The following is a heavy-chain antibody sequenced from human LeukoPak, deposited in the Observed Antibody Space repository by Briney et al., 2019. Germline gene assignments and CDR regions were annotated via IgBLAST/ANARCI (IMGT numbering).Heavy chain of an antibody. CDR3: ARVDSSAAGTPGDDAFDI. D-gene: IGHD6-13*01. CDR1: GGSISSYY. J-gene: IGHJ3*02. Sequence: SETLSLTCTVSGGSISSYYWSWIREPPGKGLEWIGYIYYSGSTNYNPSLKSRVTISVDTSKNQFSLKLSSVTAADTAVYYCARVDSSAAGTPGDDAFDIWGQGTMVTVSS. V-gene: IGHV4-59*01. CDR2: IYYSGST.